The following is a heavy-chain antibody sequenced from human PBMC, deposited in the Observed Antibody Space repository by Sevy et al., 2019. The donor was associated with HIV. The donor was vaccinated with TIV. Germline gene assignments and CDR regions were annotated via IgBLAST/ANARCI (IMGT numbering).Heavy chain of an antibody. V-gene: IGHV3-7*01. CDR2: IKEDGSDK. D-gene: IGHD2-15*01. CDR1: GFTFSNYW. J-gene: IGHJ4*02. Sequence: GGSLRLSCEVSGFTFSNYWMTWVRQAPGKGLEWVANIKEDGSDKYYGDSVKGRFSISRDNAKNSLYLEINSLRAEDTAVYYCVRDGLASATDFDYWGQGTLVTVSS. CDR3: VRDGLASATDFDY.